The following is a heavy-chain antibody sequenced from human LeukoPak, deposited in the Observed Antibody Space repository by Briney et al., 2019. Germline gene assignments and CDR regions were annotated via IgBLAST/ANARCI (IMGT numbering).Heavy chain of an antibody. CDR2: IIPIFGTA. D-gene: IGHD6-19*01. Sequence: GASVKVSCKASGGTFSSYAISWVRQPPAQGLEWMGGIIPIFGTANYAQKFQGRVTITAAESTSTAYMELSSLRSEDTAVYYCARERIAVAGTGWFDPWGQGTLVTVSS. V-gene: IGHV1-69*13. CDR1: GGTFSSYA. J-gene: IGHJ5*02. CDR3: ARERIAVAGTGWFDP.